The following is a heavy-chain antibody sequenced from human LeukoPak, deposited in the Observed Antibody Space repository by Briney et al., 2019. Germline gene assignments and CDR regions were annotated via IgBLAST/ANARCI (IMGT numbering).Heavy chain of an antibody. V-gene: IGHV3-23*01. CDR1: GFTFSSYA. J-gene: IGHJ1*01. Sequence: AGGSLRLSCAASGFTFSSYAMSWVRQAPGKGLEWVSAISGSGGSTYYADSVEGRFTISRDNSKNTLYLQMNSLRAEDTAVYYCAKDLPRSDIVVVPAFQHWGQGTLVTVSS. D-gene: IGHD2-2*01. CDR3: AKDLPRSDIVVVPAFQH. CDR2: ISGSGGST.